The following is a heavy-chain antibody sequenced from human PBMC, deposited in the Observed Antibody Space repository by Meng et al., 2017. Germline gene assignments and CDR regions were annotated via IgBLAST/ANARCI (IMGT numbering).Heavy chain of an antibody. CDR1: GYTFSSYG. CDR2: ISAYNGNT. CDR3: ARDKSSGWRTNDY. D-gene: IGHD6-19*01. J-gene: IGHJ4*02. Sequence: ASVKVFCKASGYTFSSYGISWVRQAPGQGLQWMGWISAYNGNTNYAQKLQGRVTMTTGTSTSTAYMELRSLRSDDTAVYYCARDKSSGWRTNDYWGQGTLVTVSS. V-gene: IGHV1-18*01.